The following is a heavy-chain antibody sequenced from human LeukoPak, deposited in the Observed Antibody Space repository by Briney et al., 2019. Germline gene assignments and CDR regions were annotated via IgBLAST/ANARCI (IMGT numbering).Heavy chain of an antibody. J-gene: IGHJ3*02. Sequence: ASVKVSCKASGYTFSDYYMHWVRQAPGQGLEWMGWINPDSGGTKYAQKFQDRVTMTSDTSISTAYMELSRLRSDDTAVYYCASGTGLSSNIWGQGTMVTVSS. D-gene: IGHD1-14*01. CDR2: INPDSGGT. V-gene: IGHV1-2*02. CDR3: ASGTGLSSNI. CDR1: GYTFSDYY.